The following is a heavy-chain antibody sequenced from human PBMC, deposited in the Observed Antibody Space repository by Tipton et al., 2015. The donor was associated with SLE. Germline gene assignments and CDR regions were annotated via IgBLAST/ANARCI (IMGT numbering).Heavy chain of an antibody. V-gene: IGHV3-66*02. J-gene: IGHJ6*03. CDR1: GFTFSSYA. Sequence: GSLRLSCAASGFTFSSYAMNWVRQAPGKGLEWVSVIYSGGDTYYADSVQGRLTISRDNSKDTLYVQMNSLRPDDTAVYYCARELGWLWRIYYYDVGVWGTGTTDTVSS. D-gene: IGHD6-19*01. CDR3: ARELGWLWRIYYYDVGV. CDR2: IYSGGDT.